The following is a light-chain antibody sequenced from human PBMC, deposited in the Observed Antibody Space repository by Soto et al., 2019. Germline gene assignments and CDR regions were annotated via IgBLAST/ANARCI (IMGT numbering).Light chain of an antibody. Sequence: EKVLTQSPGTMALSPGEGATGSGGGIQSVSSYLAWYQQKPGQAPRLLMYEASNRATGIPARFSGGGSGTDFTLTISRLEPEDFAVYCCQQRSDLLWTFGQGTKV. CDR3: QQRSDLLWT. CDR1: QSVSSY. J-gene: IGKJ1*01. V-gene: IGKV3-11*01. CDR2: EAS.